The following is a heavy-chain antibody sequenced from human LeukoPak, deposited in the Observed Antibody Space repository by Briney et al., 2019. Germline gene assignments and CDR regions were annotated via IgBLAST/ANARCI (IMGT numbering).Heavy chain of an antibody. CDR3: TAQPGLPGWFDS. CDR1: GFTIVACT. V-gene: IGHV3-21*01. D-gene: IGHD1-14*01. Sequence: GGSLRLSCAAPGFTIVACTLSLVCQAPGRGLEWVASITSGSNFVDYGDSVKGPFTISRLHAQNSLSVQTNSLNAEVMAVCYCTAQPGLPGWFDSWGQGTLVTVSS. CDR2: ITSGSNFV. J-gene: IGHJ5*01.